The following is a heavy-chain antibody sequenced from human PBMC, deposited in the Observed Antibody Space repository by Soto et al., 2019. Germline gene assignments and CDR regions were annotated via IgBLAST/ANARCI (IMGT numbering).Heavy chain of an antibody. Sequence: VQLLESGGDLVQPGGSLRLSCVASGFILNNYAMSWVRQAPGKWLEWVSTIGGTDGDSDGVPWYEDSVRVRITISRDSDATTLFLDMDNLRAEDSALYYCVKRGRNWVAFEFWGQGTTVVVSS. CDR2: IGGTDGDSDGVP. CDR1: GFILNNYA. CDR3: VKRGRNWVAFEF. V-gene: IGHV3-23*01. D-gene: IGHD7-27*01. J-gene: IGHJ3*01.